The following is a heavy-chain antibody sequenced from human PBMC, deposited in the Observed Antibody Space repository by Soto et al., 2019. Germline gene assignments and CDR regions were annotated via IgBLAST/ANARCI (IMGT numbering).Heavy chain of an antibody. V-gene: IGHV4-59*01. D-gene: IGHD6-6*01. J-gene: IGHJ5*02. CDR3: ARASLRGRQLVSHWFDP. CDR1: GGSISSYY. Sequence: SETLSLTCTVSGGSISSYYWSWIRQPPGKGLEWIGYIYYSGSTNYNPSLKSRVTISVDTSKNQFSLKLSSVTAADTAVYYCARASLRGRQLVSHWFDPWGQGTLVTVSS. CDR2: IYYSGST.